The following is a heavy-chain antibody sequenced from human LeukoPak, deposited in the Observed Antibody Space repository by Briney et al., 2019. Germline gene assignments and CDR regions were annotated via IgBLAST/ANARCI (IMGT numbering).Heavy chain of an antibody. V-gene: IGHV4-4*02. CDR2: IYHSGST. CDR3: ARLVRGVIRTDYYYYYYMDV. Sequence: PSGTLSLTCAVSGGSISSSNWWSRVRQPPGKGLEWIGEIYHSGSTNYNPSLKSRVTISVDKSKNQFSLKLSSVTAADTAVYYCARLVRGVIRTDYYYYYYMDVWGKGTTVTISS. D-gene: IGHD3-10*01. CDR1: GGSISSSNW. J-gene: IGHJ6*03.